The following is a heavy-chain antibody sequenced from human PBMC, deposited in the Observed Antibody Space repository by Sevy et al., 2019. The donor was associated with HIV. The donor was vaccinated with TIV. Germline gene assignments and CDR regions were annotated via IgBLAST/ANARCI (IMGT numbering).Heavy chain of an antibody. Sequence: GGSLRLSCAASGFIFSNYGMHWVRQAPGKGLEWVAAIRYDGGNEYYADSVKGRFTISRDNSKNTLYLQMNSLGAEDTAVYYCARDYVVLARYYYYYMDVWGKGTTVTVSS. V-gene: IGHV3-33*01. CDR2: IRYDGGNE. CDR3: ARDYVVLARYYYYYMDV. J-gene: IGHJ6*03. CDR1: GFIFSNYG. D-gene: IGHD3-10*02.